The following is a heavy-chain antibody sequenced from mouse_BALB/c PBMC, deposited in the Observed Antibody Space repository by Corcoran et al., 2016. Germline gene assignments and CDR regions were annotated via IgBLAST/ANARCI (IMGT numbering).Heavy chain of an antibody. CDR3: ARLDSSGSYYAMYY. J-gene: IGHJ4*01. D-gene: IGHD3-2*01. CDR2: INPYNGAT. Sequence: EVQLQQSGTELVKPGASVKISCKASGYSFTGYYMHWVNQSHVKSLEWIGRINPYNGATSYNQNFKDKASLTVDKSSSTAYMELHSLTSEDSAVYYCARLDSSGSYYAMYYWGQGTSVTVSS. CDR1: GYSFTGYY. V-gene: IGHV1-26*01.